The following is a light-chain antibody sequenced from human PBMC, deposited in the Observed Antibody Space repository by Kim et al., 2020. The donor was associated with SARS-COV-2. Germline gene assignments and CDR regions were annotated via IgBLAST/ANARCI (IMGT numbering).Light chain of an antibody. J-gene: IGLJ3*02. CDR1: TSNIGSHA. Sequence: QSVLTQAPSVSGAPRQRVTISCSGSTSNIGSHAVNWYQQLPGKAPKLLIYYDDLLPSGVSDRFSGSKSDTSASLAISGLQSEDEADYYCAAWDDSLNGWVFGGGTQLTVL. CDR3: AAWDDSLNGWV. V-gene: IGLV1-36*01. CDR2: YDD.